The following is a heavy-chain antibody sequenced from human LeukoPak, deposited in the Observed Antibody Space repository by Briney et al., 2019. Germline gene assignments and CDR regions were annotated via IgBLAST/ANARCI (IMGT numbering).Heavy chain of an antibody. V-gene: IGHV1-18*01. CDR3: ARERSGSYSFDY. CDR2: ISAYNGNT. CDR1: GYTFTSYG. Sequence: ASVKVSCKASGYTFTSYGISWVRQAPGQGLEWMGWISAYNGNTNFAQKLQGRVTKTTDTSTSTAYMELRSLRSDDTAVYYCARERSGSYSFDYWGQGTLVTVSS. J-gene: IGHJ4*02. D-gene: IGHD1-26*01.